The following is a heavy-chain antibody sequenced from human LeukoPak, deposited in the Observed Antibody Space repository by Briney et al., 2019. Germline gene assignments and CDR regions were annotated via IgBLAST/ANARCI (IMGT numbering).Heavy chain of an antibody. Sequence: PSKTLSLTCTVSGGSIDNYYWSWIRQPPGKGLEWIGYIYYSGSTNYNPSLKSRVTISVDTSKNQFSLKLTSVTAADTAVYYCARDSGSSTHDPWGQGTLVTVSS. V-gene: IGHV4-59*01. CDR2: IYYSGST. CDR3: ARDSGSSTHDP. D-gene: IGHD2-2*01. CDR1: GGSIDNYY. J-gene: IGHJ5*02.